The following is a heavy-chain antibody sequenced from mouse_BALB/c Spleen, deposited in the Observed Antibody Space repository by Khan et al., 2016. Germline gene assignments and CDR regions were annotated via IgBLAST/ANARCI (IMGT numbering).Heavy chain of an antibody. V-gene: IGHV1-7*01. Sequence: QVQLQQSGAELAKPGASVKMSCKASGYTFTSYWMHWVKQRPGQGLEWIGYINPSTGYTEYNQKFKDKATLTADKSSSTAYMQLSSLTSDDSAVYYCAYYRYDYAMDYWGQGTSVTVSS. J-gene: IGHJ4*01. CDR1: GYTFTSYW. D-gene: IGHD2-14*01. CDR3: AYYRYDYAMDY. CDR2: INPSTGYT.